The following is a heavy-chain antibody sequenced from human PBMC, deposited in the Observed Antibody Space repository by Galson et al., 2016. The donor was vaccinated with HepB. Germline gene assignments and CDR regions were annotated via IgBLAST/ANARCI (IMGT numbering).Heavy chain of an antibody. CDR3: ARGGNYGYT. CDR2: IYSDGGT. V-gene: IGHV3-66*01. D-gene: IGHD1-26*01. J-gene: IGHJ4*02. Sequence: SLRLSCAASGFTVSNNFMRWVRQAPGKGLEWVSLIYSDGGTHYVDSVKGRFIISRDNSKNTLYLQMNSLRVEDTAVYYCARGGNYGYTWGLGTLVTVSS. CDR1: GFTVSNNF.